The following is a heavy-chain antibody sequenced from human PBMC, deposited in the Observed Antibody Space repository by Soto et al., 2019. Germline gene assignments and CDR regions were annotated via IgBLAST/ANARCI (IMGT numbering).Heavy chain of an antibody. CDR3: ARESHDILTGPPWVWYFDL. CDR1: GGSFSGYY. D-gene: IGHD3-9*01. CDR2: INDRGSI. J-gene: IGHJ2*01. Sequence: QVQLQQWGAGPLRPLETLSLTCGVSGGSFSGYYWAWIRQSPGKGLEWIGEINDRGSINYNPSLKSRISNSVDTSKNHYSRNLGSVTAADSAVYYCARESHDILTGPPWVWYFDLWGRGTLVPVSS. V-gene: IGHV4-34*01.